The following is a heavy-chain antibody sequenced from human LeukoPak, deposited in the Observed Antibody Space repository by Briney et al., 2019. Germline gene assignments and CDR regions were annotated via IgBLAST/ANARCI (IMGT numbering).Heavy chain of an antibody. CDR1: GITFTSYA. D-gene: IGHD3-10*01. J-gene: IGHJ4*02. V-gene: IGHV3-23*01. CDR2: ISGSGGST. Sequence: PGGSLRLSCAASGITFTSYAMSWVRQAPGKGLEWVSAISGSGGSTFYADSVKGRFTISRDNSKNPLYLQMNSLRAEDTAVYYCAKALGASGNYYFDYWGQGTLVTVSS. CDR3: AKALGASGNYYFDY.